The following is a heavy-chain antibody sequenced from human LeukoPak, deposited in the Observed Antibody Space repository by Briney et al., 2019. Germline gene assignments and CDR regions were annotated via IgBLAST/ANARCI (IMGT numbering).Heavy chain of an antibody. CDR3: ARFAVDTAMAIDY. CDR1: GFTVSSNY. J-gene: IGHJ4*02. V-gene: IGHV3-66*01. Sequence: GGSLRLPCAASGFTVSSNYMSWVRQAPGKGLEWVSVIYSGGSTYYADSVKGRFTISRDNSKNTLYLQMNSLRAEDTAVYYCARFAVDTAMAIDYWAQGTLVTVSS. D-gene: IGHD5-18*01. CDR2: IYSGGST.